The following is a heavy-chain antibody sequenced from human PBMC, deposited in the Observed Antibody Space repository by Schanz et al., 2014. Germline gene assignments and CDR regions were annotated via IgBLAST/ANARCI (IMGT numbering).Heavy chain of an antibody. D-gene: IGHD5-12*01. CDR2: INTNTASP. Sequence: QVQLVQSGSELKKPGASVKVSYKASGYTFAMYDMNWVRQAPGQGLEWMGWINTNTASPTYAQGFTGRFVYTLDASVTTAYLEISSLKAEDTAVYYCARGYSGYSHFDYWGQGALVTVSS. CDR1: GYTFAMYD. CDR3: ARGYSGYSHFDY. J-gene: IGHJ4*02. V-gene: IGHV7-4-1*02.